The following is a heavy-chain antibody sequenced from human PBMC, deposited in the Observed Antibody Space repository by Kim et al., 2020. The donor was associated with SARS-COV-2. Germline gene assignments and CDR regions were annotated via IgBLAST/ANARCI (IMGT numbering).Heavy chain of an antibody. CDR2: ISSSGSTI. J-gene: IGHJ2*01. Sequence: GGSLRLSCAASGFTFSSYEMNWVRQAPGKGLEWVSYISSSGSTIYYADSVKGRFTISRDNAKNSLYLQMNSLRAEDTAVYYCARGGRCSSTSCRRWYFDLWGRGTLVTVSS. CDR3: ARGGRCSSTSCRRWYFDL. CDR1: GFTFSSYE. V-gene: IGHV3-48*03. D-gene: IGHD2-2*01.